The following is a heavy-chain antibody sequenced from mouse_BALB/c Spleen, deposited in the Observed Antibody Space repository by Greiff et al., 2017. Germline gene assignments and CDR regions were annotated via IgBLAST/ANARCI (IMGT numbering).Heavy chain of an antibody. J-gene: IGHJ4*01. V-gene: IGHV14-4*02. CDR3: KGGPPSMDY. CDR2: IDPENGDT. CDR1: GFNIKDYY. Sequence: VQLQQSGAELVRSGASVKLSCTASGFNIKDYYMHWVKQRPEQGLEWIGWIDPENGDTEYAPKFQGKATMTADTSSNTAYLQLSSLTSEDTAVYYCKGGPPSMDYWGQGTSVTVSS.